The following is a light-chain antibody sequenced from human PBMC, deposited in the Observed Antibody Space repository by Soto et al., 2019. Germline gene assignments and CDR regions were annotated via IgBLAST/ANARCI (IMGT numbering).Light chain of an antibody. Sequence: EIVMTQSPATLSVSPGEIATLSCRASQSVSTYLAWYQHKPGQPPRLLIYGASTRATGIPARFSGSGSGTEFTHPTSRLQSEDFAVYYCQQCSDWTLPTVGQGTRLEIK. J-gene: IGKJ5*01. CDR2: GAS. CDR3: QQCSDWTLPT. V-gene: IGKV3-15*01. CDR1: QSVSTY.